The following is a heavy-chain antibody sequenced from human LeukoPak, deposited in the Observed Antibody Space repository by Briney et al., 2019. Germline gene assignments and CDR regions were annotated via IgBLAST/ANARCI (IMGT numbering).Heavy chain of an antibody. CDR1: GGSISSYY. CDR2: VYFSGTT. V-gene: IGHV4-59*08. J-gene: IGHJ3*02. Sequence: TSETLSLTCTVSGGSISSYYWSWIRQPPGKGLEWIGYVYFSGTTSYNPSLESRVTISVDTSKNQFSLKLSSVTAADTAVYYCARPTIVGSTAGASDIWGRGTMVTVSS. CDR3: ARPTIVGSTAGASDI. D-gene: IGHD1-26*01.